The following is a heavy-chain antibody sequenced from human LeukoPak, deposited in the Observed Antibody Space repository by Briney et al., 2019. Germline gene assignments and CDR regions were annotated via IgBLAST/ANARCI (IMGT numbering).Heavy chain of an antibody. J-gene: IGHJ6*02. V-gene: IGHV1-18*01. Sequence: GASVKVSCKASGYTFTSYGISWVRQAPGQGLEWMGWISAYNGNTNYAQKLQGRVTMTTDTSTSTAYMELRSLRSDDTAVYYCARFEEIRYFDWLPPYGMDAWGQGTTVTVSS. D-gene: IGHD3-9*01. CDR2: ISAYNGNT. CDR3: ARFEEIRYFDWLPPYGMDA. CDR1: GYTFTSYG.